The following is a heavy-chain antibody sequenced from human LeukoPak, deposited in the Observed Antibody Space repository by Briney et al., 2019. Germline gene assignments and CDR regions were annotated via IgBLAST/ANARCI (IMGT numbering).Heavy chain of an antibody. D-gene: IGHD3-10*01. CDR2: IYYGGST. Sequence: SETLSLTCTVSGGSINSNYWSWIRQPPGKGLEWIGYIYYGGSTNHNPSIKRRVTISLDTSKNQFSLNLRSVTAADTAVYYCARDRGPYGNHAFDIWGQGTMVTVSS. CDR3: ARDRGPYGNHAFDI. CDR1: GGSINSNY. V-gene: IGHV4-59*01. J-gene: IGHJ3*02.